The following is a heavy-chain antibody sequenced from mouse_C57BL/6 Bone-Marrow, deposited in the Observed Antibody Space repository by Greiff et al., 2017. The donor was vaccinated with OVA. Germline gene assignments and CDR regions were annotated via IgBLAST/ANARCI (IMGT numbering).Heavy chain of an antibody. CDR2: ISDGGSYT. Sequence: DVHLVESGGGLVKPGGSLKLSCAASGFTFSSYAMSWVRQTPEKRLEWVATISDGGSYTYYPDNVKGRFTISRDNAKNNLYLQMSHLKSEDTAMYYCASYYDAMDYWGQGTSVTVSS. J-gene: IGHJ4*01. V-gene: IGHV5-4*01. CDR1: GFTFSSYA. CDR3: ASYYDAMDY.